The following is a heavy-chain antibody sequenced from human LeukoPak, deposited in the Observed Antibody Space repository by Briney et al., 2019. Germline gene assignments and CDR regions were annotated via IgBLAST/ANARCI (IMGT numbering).Heavy chain of an antibody. Sequence: GGSLRLSCAASGFAFSTYGIHWVRQAPGKGLEWVTIIRYDGSNDYYADSVKGRFSISRDNSKNTLYLQMNSLRAEDTAVYYCARRAGGYSHPYDYWGQGILVTVSS. CDR1: GFAFSTYG. CDR2: IRYDGSND. CDR3: ARRAGGYSHPYDY. J-gene: IGHJ4*02. D-gene: IGHD4-23*01. V-gene: IGHV3-33*08.